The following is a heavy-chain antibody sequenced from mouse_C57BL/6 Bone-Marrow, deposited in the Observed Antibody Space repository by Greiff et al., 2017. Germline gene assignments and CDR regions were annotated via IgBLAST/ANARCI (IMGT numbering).Heavy chain of an antibody. D-gene: IGHD2-4*01. CDR2: IDPSDSYT. CDR1: GYTFTSSW. J-gene: IGHJ1*03. CDR3: SRKIYYDYGRYFDV. V-gene: IGHV1-69*01. Sequence: QVQLQQPGAELVLPGASVKLSCKASGYTFTSSWLHWVKQRPGQGLEWIGEIDPSDSYTNYNQKFKGKSTLTVDKSSSTAYMQLSSLTSEYSAVYYCSRKIYYDYGRYFDVWGTGTTVTGSS.